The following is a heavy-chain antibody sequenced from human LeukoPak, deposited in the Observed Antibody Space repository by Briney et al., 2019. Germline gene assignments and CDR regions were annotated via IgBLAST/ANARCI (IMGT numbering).Heavy chain of an antibody. Sequence: SDTLSLTCTVSGRSISSYYWNWIRQPPGKGLEWLGYIYYTGHTNYRPSLKSRDTRSVDPSRNQFSLQLSSVTAADTAVYYCVRQDVVVITAPNYYYGMDVWGQGTTVTVYS. CDR1: GRSISSYY. J-gene: IGHJ6*02. CDR3: VRQDVVVITAPNYYYGMDV. D-gene: IGHD2-2*01. V-gene: IGHV4-59*08. CDR2: IYYTGHT.